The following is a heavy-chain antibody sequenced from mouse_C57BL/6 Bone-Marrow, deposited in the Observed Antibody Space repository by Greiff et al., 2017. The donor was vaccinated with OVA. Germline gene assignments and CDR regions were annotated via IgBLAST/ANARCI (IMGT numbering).Heavy chain of an antibody. Sequence: QVQLQQPGAELVKPGASVKMSCKASGYTFTSYWITWVKQRPGQGLEWIGDIYPGSGSTNYNEKFKSKATLTVDTSSSTAYMQLSSLTSEDSAVYYCARSPFITTVVAIYYYAMDYWGQGTSVTVSS. J-gene: IGHJ4*01. V-gene: IGHV1-55*01. CDR3: ARSPFITTVVAIYYYAMDY. CDR2: IYPGSGST. CDR1: GYTFTSYW. D-gene: IGHD1-1*01.